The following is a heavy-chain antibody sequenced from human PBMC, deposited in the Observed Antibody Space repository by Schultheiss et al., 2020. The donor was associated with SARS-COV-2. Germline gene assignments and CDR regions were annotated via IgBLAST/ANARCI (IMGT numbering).Heavy chain of an antibody. CDR2: ISYDGSNK. D-gene: IGHD2-15*01. CDR1: GFTFSSYA. CDR3: ARPGGGGSPHFDY. Sequence: GESLKISCAASGFTFSSYAMHWVRQAPGKGLEWVAVISYDGSNKYYADSVKGRFTISRDNAKNSLYLQMNSLRAEDTAVYYCARPGGGGSPHFDYWGQGTLVTVSS. V-gene: IGHV3-30*04. J-gene: IGHJ4*02.